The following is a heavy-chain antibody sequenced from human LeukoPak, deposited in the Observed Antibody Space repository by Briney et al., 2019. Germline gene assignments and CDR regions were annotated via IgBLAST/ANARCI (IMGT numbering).Heavy chain of an antibody. V-gene: IGHV4-34*01. J-gene: IGHJ6*03. CDR3: ARDLQYYYYYYMDV. CDR2: INHSGST. CDR1: GGSFSGYY. Sequence: PSETLSLTCAVYGGSFSGYYWSWIRQPPGKGLEWIGEINHSGSTNYNPSLKSRVTISVDTSKNQFSLKLSSVTAADTAVYYCARDLQYYYYYYMDVWAKGPRSPSP.